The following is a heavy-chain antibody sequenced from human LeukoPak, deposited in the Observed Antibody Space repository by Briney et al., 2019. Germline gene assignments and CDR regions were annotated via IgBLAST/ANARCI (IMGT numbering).Heavy chain of an antibody. CDR2: ISAYNGNT. CDR3: AREGITMVRGVTYYYYYYMDV. Sequence: GASVKVSCKASGYTFTSYGISWVRQAPGQGLEWMGWISAYNGNTNYAQKLQGRVTMTTDTSTSTAYMELRSLRSDDTAVYYCAREGITMVRGVTYYYYYYMDVWGKGTTVTISS. V-gene: IGHV1-18*01. J-gene: IGHJ6*03. CDR1: GYTFTSYG. D-gene: IGHD3-10*01.